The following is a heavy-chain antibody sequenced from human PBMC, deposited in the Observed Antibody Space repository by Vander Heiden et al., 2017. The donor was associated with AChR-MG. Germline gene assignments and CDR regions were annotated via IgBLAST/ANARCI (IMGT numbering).Heavy chain of an antibody. D-gene: IGHD3-10*01. CDR1: ESTFGTYA. CDR3: AKTRMIRGVIFLGYFDY. CDR2: ISGSSGNV. Sequence: EVQLLESGGGLVQPGGSLTLSCTASESTFGTYAMNWVRQAPGKGLEWISVISGSSGNVYYADSVKGRFTISRDNSKNTLYLQMDSLRAEDTAVYYCAKTRMIRGVIFLGYFDYWGQGTRVTVSS. J-gene: IGHJ4*02. V-gene: IGHV3-23*01.